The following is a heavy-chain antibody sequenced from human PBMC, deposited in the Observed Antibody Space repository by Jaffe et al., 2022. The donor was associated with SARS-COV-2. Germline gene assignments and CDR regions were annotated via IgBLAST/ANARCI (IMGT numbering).Heavy chain of an antibody. V-gene: IGHV3-21*01. J-gene: IGHJ4*02. CDR2: ISSGSTYM. Sequence: EVQLVESGGGLVKPGGSLRLSCAASGFTFSSYSMNWVRQAPGKGLEWVSSISSGSTYMYYADSVKGRFTTSRDNAKNSLYLQMNSLRAEDTAVYYCARGGLSGWYYFDYWGQGTLVTVSS. CDR1: GFTFSSYS. D-gene: IGHD6-19*01. CDR3: ARGGLSGWYYFDY.